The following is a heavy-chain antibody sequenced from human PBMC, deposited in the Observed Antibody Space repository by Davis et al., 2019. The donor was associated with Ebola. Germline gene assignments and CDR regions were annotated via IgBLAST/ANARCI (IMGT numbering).Heavy chain of an antibody. V-gene: IGHV3-74*01. CDR1: GFDFSRYW. Sequence: GESLKISCAASGFDFSRYWMHWVRQAPGKGLVWVSRIKSDGKTISYADAVKGRFTISRDDSKNTAYLQMNSLKTEDTAVYYCTTGHNDYIWGSYRPRDYWGQGTLVTVSS. CDR3: TTGHNDYIWGSYRPRDY. J-gene: IGHJ4*02. CDR2: IKSDGKTI. D-gene: IGHD3-16*02.